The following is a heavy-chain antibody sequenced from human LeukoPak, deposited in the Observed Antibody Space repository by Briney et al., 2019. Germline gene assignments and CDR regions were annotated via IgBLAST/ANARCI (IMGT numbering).Heavy chain of an antibody. CDR1: GFTFSSYC. J-gene: IGHJ6*03. Sequence: GGSLRLSCAASGFTFSSYCMHWVRQAPGKGLEWVSAISGSGDSTYYADSVKGRFTISRDKSKNTLYLQMNSLRAEDTAVYYCAKGSRYDILTGSQYYYSYYMDVWGKGTTVIVSS. CDR2: ISGSGDST. V-gene: IGHV3-23*01. D-gene: IGHD3-9*01. CDR3: AKGSRYDILTGSQYYYSYYMDV.